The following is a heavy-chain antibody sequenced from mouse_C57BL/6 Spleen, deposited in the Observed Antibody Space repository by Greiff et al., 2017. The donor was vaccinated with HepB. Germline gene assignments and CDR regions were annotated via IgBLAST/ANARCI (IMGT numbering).Heavy chain of an antibody. CDR3: ARGSNYVGYAMDY. CDR1: GFTFSDYY. V-gene: IGHV5-16*01. Sequence: EVQRVESEGGLVQPGSSMKLSCTASGFTFSDYYMAWVRQVPEKGLEWVANINYDGSSTYYLDSLKSRFIISRDNAKNILYLQMSSLKSEDTATYYCARGSNYVGYAMDYWGQGTSVTVSS. J-gene: IGHJ4*01. D-gene: IGHD2-5*01. CDR2: INYDGSST.